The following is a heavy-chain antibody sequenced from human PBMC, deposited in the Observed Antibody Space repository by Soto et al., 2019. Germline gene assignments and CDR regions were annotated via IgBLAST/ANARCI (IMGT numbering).Heavy chain of an antibody. CDR3: AITSMVRGADAFDI. CDR2: INAGNGNT. CDR1: GYTFTSYA. D-gene: IGHD3-10*01. V-gene: IGHV1-3*01. Sequence: GASVKVSCKASGYTFTSYAMHWLRQAPGQRLEWMGWINAGNGNTKYSQKFQGRVTITRDTSASTAYMELSSLRSEDTAVYYCAITSMVRGADAFDIWGQGTMVTVSS. J-gene: IGHJ3*02.